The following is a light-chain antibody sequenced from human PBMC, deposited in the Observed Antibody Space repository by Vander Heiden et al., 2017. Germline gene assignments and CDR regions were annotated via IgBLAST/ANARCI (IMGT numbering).Light chain of an antibody. CDR3: QQYGSSPFT. Sequence: EILLTQPPATLSLSPGESATLSCRASQSVNNNYLAWYQQKPGQAPRVLIYGASSRATGIPVRFSGSGSGTDFTLTISRLEPEDFAVYSCQQYGSSPFTFGQGTKLEIK. J-gene: IGKJ2*01. CDR2: GAS. V-gene: IGKV3-20*01. CDR1: QSVNNNY.